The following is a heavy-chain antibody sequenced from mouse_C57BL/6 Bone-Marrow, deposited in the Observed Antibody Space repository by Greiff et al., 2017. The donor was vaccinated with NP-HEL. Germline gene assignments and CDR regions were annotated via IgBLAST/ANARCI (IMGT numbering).Heavy chain of an antibody. V-gene: IGHV1-55*01. D-gene: IGHD1-1*01. CDR2: IYPGSGST. J-gene: IGHJ1*03. Sequence: VQLQQPGAELVKPGASVKMSCKASGYTFTSYWITWVKQRPGQGLEWIGDIYPGSGSTNYNEKFKSKATLTVDTSSSTAYMQLSSLTSEDSAVYYCAREDGSSGYWYFDVWGTGTTVTVSS. CDR1: GYTFTSYW. CDR3: AREDGSSGYWYFDV.